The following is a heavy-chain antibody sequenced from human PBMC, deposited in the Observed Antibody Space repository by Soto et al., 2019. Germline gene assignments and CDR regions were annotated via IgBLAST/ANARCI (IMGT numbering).Heavy chain of an antibody. CDR2: IIPLFGST. D-gene: IGHD2-15*01. V-gene: IGHV1-69*12. J-gene: IGHJ3*02. CDR3: ARGVVVVDVTPRGDSFRI. Sequence: QVQLVQSGAEVRKPGSSVKVSCKASGDTFNNYAFTWVRQAPGEGLEWMGLIIPLFGSTSFAPTFQGRVAITADQSTNTIYRELSSLGPEDTAMYYWARGVVVVDVTPRGDSFRIWGQGTKVTVS. CDR1: GDTFNNYA.